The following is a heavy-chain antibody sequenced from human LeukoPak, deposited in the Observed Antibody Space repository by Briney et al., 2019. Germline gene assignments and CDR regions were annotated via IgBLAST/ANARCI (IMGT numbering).Heavy chain of an antibody. Sequence: SETLSLTCTVSGGSISSYYWSWIRQPPGKGLEWIGYIYYSGSNNYNPSLKSRVTISVDTSKNQFSLKLSSVTAADTAVYYCARNLGDFWSGYYSAFDIWGQGTMVTVSS. CDR3: ARNLGDFWSGYYSAFDI. CDR2: IYYSGSN. CDR1: GGSISSYY. V-gene: IGHV4-59*01. J-gene: IGHJ3*02. D-gene: IGHD3-3*01.